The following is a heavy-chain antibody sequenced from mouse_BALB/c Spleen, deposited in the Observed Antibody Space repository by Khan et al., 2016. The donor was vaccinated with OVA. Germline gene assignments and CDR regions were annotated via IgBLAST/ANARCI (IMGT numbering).Heavy chain of an antibody. Sequence: QVQLKQSGPGLVAPSQSLSITCTVSGFSLTSYVVHWVRQPPGKGLEWLVVIWSDGSTNYNSVLKSRLSISKDNSKSQVFLKMNSLQTDDTAIYYCARWFDGYSSLYAMDYWGQGTSVTVSS. J-gene: IGHJ4*01. D-gene: IGHD2-3*01. CDR1: GFSLTSYV. CDR2: IWSDGST. V-gene: IGHV2-6*02. CDR3: ARWFDGYSSLYAMDY.